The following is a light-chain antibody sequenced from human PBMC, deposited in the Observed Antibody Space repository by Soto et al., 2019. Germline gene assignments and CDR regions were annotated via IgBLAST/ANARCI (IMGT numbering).Light chain of an antibody. CDR2: LNSDGSH. Sequence: QSVLTQSPSASASLGASVKLTCTLSSGHSSYAIAWHQQQPEKGPRYLMKLNSDGSHNKGDGIPDRFSGSSSGAERYLTIPGLQCEEEADYCCQTWGTGIAVFGGAPQLTVL. J-gene: IGLJ7*01. V-gene: IGLV4-69*01. CDR3: QTWGTGIAV. CDR1: SGHSSYA.